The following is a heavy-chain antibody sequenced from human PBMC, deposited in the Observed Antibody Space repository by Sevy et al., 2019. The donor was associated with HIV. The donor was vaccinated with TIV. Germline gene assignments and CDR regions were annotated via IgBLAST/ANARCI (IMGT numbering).Heavy chain of an antibody. CDR1: GFTVSSNY. CDR2: IYSGGST. V-gene: IGHV3-53*01. J-gene: IGHJ3*02. CDR3: ARERRYGSGRFGAFDI. D-gene: IGHD3-10*01. Sequence: GGSLRLSCAASGFTVSSNYMSWVRQAPGKGLEWDSVIYSGGSTYYADSVKGRFTISRDNSKNTLYLQMNSLRAEDTAVYYCARERRYGSGRFGAFDIWGQGTMVTVSS.